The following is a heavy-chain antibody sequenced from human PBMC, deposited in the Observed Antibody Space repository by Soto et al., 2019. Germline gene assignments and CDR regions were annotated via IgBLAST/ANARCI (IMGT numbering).Heavy chain of an antibody. CDR2: IRSKAYGGTT. D-gene: IGHD3-9*01. J-gene: IGHJ4*02. Sequence: PGGSLRLSCTASGFTFGDYAMSWFRQAPGKGLEWVGFIRSKAYGGTTEYAASVKGRFTISRDDSKSIAYLQMNSLKTEDTAVYYCTRDHFLYDILTGYYPFDYWGQGTLVTVSS. CDR3: TRDHFLYDILTGYYPFDY. CDR1: GFTFGDYA. V-gene: IGHV3-49*03.